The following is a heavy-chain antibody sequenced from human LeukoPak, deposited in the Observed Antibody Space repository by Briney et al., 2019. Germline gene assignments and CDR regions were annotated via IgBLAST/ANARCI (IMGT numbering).Heavy chain of an antibody. J-gene: IGHJ4*02. Sequence: GGSLRLSCAASGFTFSKYNMNWVRQAPGKGLEWVSYISSSGRTPYYADSVKGRFTVSRDNAKNSLYLQMNSLRAEDTAVYYCARRSGYYHYFDYWGQGTLVTVSS. CDR3: ARRSGYYHYFDY. V-gene: IGHV3-48*03. CDR1: GFTFSKYN. CDR2: ISSSGRTP. D-gene: IGHD3-3*01.